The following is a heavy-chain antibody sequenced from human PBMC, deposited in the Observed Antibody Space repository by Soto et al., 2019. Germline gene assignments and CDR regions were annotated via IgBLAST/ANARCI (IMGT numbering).Heavy chain of an antibody. V-gene: IGHV5-51*01. D-gene: IGHD2-15*01. CDR3: ARRIDGFTPHFDY. J-gene: IGHJ4*02. CDR2: IYPGDSDT. CDR1: GYSFTSYW. Sequence: GESLKISCKGSGYSFTSYWIDQVRQMPGEGLEWMGIIYPGDSDTRYSPSFQGQVTISADKSISTAYLQWSSLKASDTAMYYCARRIDGFTPHFDYWGQGTLVTVSS.